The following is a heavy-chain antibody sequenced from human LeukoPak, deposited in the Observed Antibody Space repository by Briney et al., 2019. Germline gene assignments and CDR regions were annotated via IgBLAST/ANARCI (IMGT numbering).Heavy chain of an antibody. D-gene: IGHD6-19*01. CDR3: VGGSGWWGFDY. Sequence: EGSLRLSCAASRFTFSTYWMHWVRQAPGKGLVWVSRINSDGSSTGYADSVKGRFTVSRDNAKNTLYLQMNSLRAEDTALYYCVGGSGWWGFDYWGQGTLVTVSS. V-gene: IGHV3-74*01. CDR1: RFTFSTYW. J-gene: IGHJ4*02. CDR2: INSDGSST.